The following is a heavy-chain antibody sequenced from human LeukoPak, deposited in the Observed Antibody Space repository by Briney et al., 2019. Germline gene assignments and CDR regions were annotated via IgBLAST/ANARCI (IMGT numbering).Heavy chain of an antibody. D-gene: IGHD6-6*01. CDR3: AKDRLVSYSSSYIDY. J-gene: IGHJ4*02. CDR2: IRYDGSNK. Sequence: GGSLRLSCAASGFTFSSYGMHWVRQAPGKGLEWVAFIRYDGSNKYYADSVKGRFTISRDNSKNTLYLQMNSLRAEDTAVYYCAKDRLVSYSSSYIDYWGQGTLVTVSP. CDR1: GFTFSSYG. V-gene: IGHV3-30*02.